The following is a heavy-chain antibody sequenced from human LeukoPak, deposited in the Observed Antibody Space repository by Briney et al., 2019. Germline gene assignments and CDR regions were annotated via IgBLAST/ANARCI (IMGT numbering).Heavy chain of an antibody. J-gene: IGHJ6*02. CDR3: ARCPFYYYGMDV. V-gene: IGHV3-48*04. CDR2: ISSSGSTI. CDR1: GFTFSSYA. Sequence: PGGSLRLSCAASGFTFSSYAMHWVRQAPGKGLEWVSYISSSGSTIYYADSVKGRFTISRDNAKNSLYLQMNSLRAEDTAVYYCARCPFYYYGMDVWGQGTTVTVSS.